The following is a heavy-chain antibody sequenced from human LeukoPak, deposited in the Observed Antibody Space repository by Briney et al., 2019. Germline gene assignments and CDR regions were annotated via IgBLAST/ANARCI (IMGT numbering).Heavy chain of an antibody. D-gene: IGHD2-15*01. J-gene: IGHJ4*02. CDR1: GYTFTSYG. V-gene: IGHV1-18*01. Sequence: ASVKVSCKASGYTFTSYGISWVRQAPGQGLEWMGWISAYNGNTNYAQKLQGRVTMTTDTSTSTAYMELRSLRSDDTAVYYCARAEGYCSGGSCPTGFDYWGQGTLVTVSS. CDR3: ARAEGYCSGGSCPTGFDY. CDR2: ISAYNGNT.